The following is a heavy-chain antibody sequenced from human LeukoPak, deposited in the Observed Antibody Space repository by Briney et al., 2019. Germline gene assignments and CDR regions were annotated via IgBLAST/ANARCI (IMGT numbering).Heavy chain of an antibody. Sequence: ASVKVSCKASGYTFTSYYMHWVRQAPGQGLEWMGGIIPIFGTANYAQKFQGRVTITTDESTSTAYMELSSLRSEDTAVYYCAISSGYYQYGDFQHWGQGTLVTVSS. V-gene: IGHV1-69*05. CDR1: GYTFTSYY. J-gene: IGHJ1*01. D-gene: IGHD3-22*01. CDR3: AISSGYYQYGDFQH. CDR2: IIPIFGTA.